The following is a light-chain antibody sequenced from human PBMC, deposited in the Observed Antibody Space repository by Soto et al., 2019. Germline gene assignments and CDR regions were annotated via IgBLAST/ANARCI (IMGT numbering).Light chain of an antibody. CDR2: GVS. CDR3: QQYNNWPRT. CDR1: QSVSSSY. V-gene: IGKV3D-15*01. Sequence: IVMTQSPATLSVSPWGRATLSCRASQSVSSSYLAWYQQKPGQAPRLLIYGVSNRAPGIPDRFSGSGSGTEFTLTINSLQSEDFAVYYCQQYNNWPRTFGQGTKVDIK. J-gene: IGKJ1*01.